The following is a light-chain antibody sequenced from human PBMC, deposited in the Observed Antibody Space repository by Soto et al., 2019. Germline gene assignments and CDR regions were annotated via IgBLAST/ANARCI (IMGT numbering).Light chain of an antibody. CDR1: SSDVGSYYL. J-gene: IGLJ2*01. Sequence: QSALTQPASVSGSPGQSITISCTGSSSDVGSYYLVSWYQQHPGKAPKLMIYEATKRPSGVSNRFSGSKSGNTASLTISGLQAEDEADYYCCSYAPSSSLVVFGGGTKLTVL. CDR2: EAT. V-gene: IGLV2-23*01. CDR3: CSYAPSSSLVV.